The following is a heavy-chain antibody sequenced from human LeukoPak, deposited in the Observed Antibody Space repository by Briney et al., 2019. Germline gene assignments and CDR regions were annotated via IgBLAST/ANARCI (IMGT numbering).Heavy chain of an antibody. J-gene: IGHJ4*02. D-gene: IGHD2-15*01. CDR1: GGSISSSNYY. Sequence: SETLSLTCSVSGGSISSSNYYWSWIRQPAGKGLEWIGRIYTSESTNYNPSLKSRVTISVDTSRNQFSLKLNSVTAADTAVYYCARAGGSAIDIDYWGQGTLVTVSS. CDR3: ARAGGSAIDIDY. V-gene: IGHV4-61*02. CDR2: IYTSEST.